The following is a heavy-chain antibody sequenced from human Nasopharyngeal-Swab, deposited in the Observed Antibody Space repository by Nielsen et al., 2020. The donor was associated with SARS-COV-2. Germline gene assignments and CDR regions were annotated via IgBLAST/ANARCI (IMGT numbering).Heavy chain of an antibody. CDR2: ISSSSSTI. CDR3: ARDGYSSSWYAFDI. J-gene: IGHJ3*02. Sequence: GGSLRLSCAASGFTFSSYSMNWVRQAPGKGLEWVSYISSSSSTIYYADSVKGRFTISRDNAKNSLYPQMNSLRDEDTAVYYCARDGYSSSWYAFDIWGQGTMVTVSS. D-gene: IGHD6-6*01. V-gene: IGHV3-48*02. CDR1: GFTFSSYS.